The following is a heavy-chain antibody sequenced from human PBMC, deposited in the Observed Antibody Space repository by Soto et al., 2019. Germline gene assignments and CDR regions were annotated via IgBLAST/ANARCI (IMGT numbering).Heavy chain of an antibody. Sequence: GGSLRLSCLASGFSFNSFNMNWIRRAPGRGLEWVASISVSGDNIYYGDSMQGRFTISRDNSKRSVFLHLNSLRVEDTAVYYCARDLGLLKSMFDYWGQGTLVTVSS. D-gene: IGHD2-8*01. CDR1: GFSFNSFN. V-gene: IGHV3-21*01. CDR2: ISVSGDNI. J-gene: IGHJ4*02. CDR3: ARDLGLLKSMFDY.